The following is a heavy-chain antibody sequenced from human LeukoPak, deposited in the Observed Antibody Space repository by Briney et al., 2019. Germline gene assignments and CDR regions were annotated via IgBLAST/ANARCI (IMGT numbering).Heavy chain of an antibody. CDR2: IIPIFGTA. J-gene: IGHJ4*02. Sequence: SVTVSCKASGGTFSSYAISWVRRAPGQGLEWMGGIIPIFGTANYAQKFQGRVTITADESTSTAYMELSSLRSEDTAVYYCARDAVSLVGATTRGLYYFDYWGQGTLVTVSS. V-gene: IGHV1-69*13. D-gene: IGHD1-26*01. CDR1: GGTFSSYA. CDR3: ARDAVSLVGATTRGLYYFDY.